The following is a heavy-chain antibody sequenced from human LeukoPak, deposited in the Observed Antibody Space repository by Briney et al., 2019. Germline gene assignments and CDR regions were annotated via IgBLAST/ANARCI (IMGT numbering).Heavy chain of an antibody. CDR1: GGSISTSSYY. J-gene: IGHJ3*02. CDR2: IYYNGST. V-gene: IGHV4-39*07. Sequence: SETLSLTCTVSGGSISTSSYYWGWIRQPPGKGLQWIGSIYYNGSTYYNPSLKSRVTISVDTSKNQFSLKLSSVTAADTAVYYCATHGPYYGDAFDIWGQGTMVTVSS. CDR3: ATHGPYYGDAFDI. D-gene: IGHD3-10*01.